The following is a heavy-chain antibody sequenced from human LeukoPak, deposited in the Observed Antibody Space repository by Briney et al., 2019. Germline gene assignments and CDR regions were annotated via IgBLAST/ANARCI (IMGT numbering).Heavy chain of an antibody. CDR3: ARDLMVRGVISGD. J-gene: IGHJ4*02. Sequence: ASVKVSCKASGYTFSGSYIHWVRQAPGQGLEWMGRINPNSGDTNYAQKFQGRVTMTRDTSISTAYMELSRLRSDDTAVYYCARDLMVRGVISGDWGQGTLVTVSS. D-gene: IGHD3-10*01. CDR2: INPNSGDT. CDR1: GYTFSGSY. V-gene: IGHV1-2*06.